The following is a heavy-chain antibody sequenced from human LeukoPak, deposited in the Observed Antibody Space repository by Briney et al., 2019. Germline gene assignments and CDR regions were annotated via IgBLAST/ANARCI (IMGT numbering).Heavy chain of an antibody. J-gene: IGHJ3*02. CDR2: INPNSGGT. CDR3: ARDLGKDAFDI. D-gene: IGHD3-16*01. V-gene: IGHV1-2*02. CDR1: GYTFTGYY. Sequence: ASVKVSCKASGYTFTGYYMHWVRQAPGQGLEWKGWINPNSGGTNCAQKFQGRVTMTRDTSISTAYMELSRLRSDDTAVYYCARDLGKDAFDIWGQGTMVTVSS.